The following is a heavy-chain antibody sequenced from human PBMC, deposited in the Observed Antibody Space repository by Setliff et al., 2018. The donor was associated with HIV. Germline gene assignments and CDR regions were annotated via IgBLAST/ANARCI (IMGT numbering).Heavy chain of an antibody. V-gene: IGHV3-30-3*01. CDR3: ARDVGGGSGWYERGYYFDY. CDR2: ISYDGSNK. D-gene: IGHD6-19*01. CDR1: GFTFSSYA. Sequence: SLRLSCAASGFTFSSYAMHWVRQAPGKGLEWVAVISYDGSNKYYADSVKGRFTISRDNSKNTLYLQMNSLRAEDTAVYYCARDVGGGSGWYERGYYFDYWGQGTLVTVTS. J-gene: IGHJ4*02.